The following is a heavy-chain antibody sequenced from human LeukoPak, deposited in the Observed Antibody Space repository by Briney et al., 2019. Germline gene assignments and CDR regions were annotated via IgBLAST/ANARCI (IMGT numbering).Heavy chain of an antibody. CDR1: GGSIRGGSYY. D-gene: IGHD3-10*01. CDR3: ARSASGTYSIQDWFDP. Sequence: SETLSLNCTVSGGSIRGGSYYWGWIRQPPGKGLEWIGCIYTSGSTYYNPSLKSRVTISLDKSRNHFSLNLESATAADTAVYFCARSASGTYSIQDWFDPWGQGTLVTVSS. V-gene: IGHV4-39*02. J-gene: IGHJ5*02. CDR2: IYTSGST.